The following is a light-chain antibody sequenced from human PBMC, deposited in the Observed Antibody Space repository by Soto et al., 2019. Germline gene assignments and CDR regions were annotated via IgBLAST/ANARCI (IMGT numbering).Light chain of an antibody. J-gene: IGKJ5*01. CDR2: GAS. V-gene: IGKV3-20*01. Sequence: IVLTQSPGTVSLSPGERATLSFRASQSGSSSYLAWFQQRPGQAPRLLIYGASSRATGIPDRFSGSGSGTDFILTISRLEPEDFAVYYCQQYGRTFGQGTRLEIK. CDR3: QQYGRT. CDR1: QSGSSSY.